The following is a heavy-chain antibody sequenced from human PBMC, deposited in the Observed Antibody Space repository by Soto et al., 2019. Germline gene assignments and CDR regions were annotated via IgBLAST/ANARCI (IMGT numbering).Heavy chain of an antibody. V-gene: IGHV3-9*01. J-gene: IGHJ1*01. CDR1: GFTFDDYA. Sequence: GGSLRLSCAASGFTFDDYAMHWVRQVPGKGLEWVSGINWNSGSVGYGDSVKGRFAISRDNAKNSLHLQMNSLSAEDTAFYYCVKDESINWYSGHFRHWGQGTLVTVSS. CDR2: INWNSGSV. D-gene: IGHD6-13*01. CDR3: VKDESINWYSGHFRH.